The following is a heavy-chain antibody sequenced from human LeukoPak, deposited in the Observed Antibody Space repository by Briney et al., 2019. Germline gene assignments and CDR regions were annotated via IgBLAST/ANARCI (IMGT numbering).Heavy chain of an antibody. CDR1: GGTFSSSA. D-gene: IGHD2-2*01. J-gene: IGHJ5*02. CDR3: ARERGGKYCSSTSCRRENWFDP. CDR2: IIPIFGTA. Sequence: ASVKVSCKASGGTFSSSAISWVRQAPGQGLEWMGGIIPIFGTANYAQKFQGRVTITTDESTSTAYMELSSLRSEDTAVYYCARERGGKYCSSTSCRRENWFDPWGQGTLVTVSS. V-gene: IGHV1-69*05.